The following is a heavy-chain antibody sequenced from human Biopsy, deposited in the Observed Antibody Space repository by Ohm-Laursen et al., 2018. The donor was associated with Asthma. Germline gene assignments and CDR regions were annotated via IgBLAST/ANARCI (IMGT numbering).Heavy chain of an antibody. J-gene: IGHJ4*02. D-gene: IGHD2-2*01. CDR3: ARKAGSCISRTCYSLDF. CDR1: GGTFNTYV. V-gene: IGHV1-69*13. CDR2: INSVFGTT. Sequence: SVKVSCKSLGGTFNTYVIGWVRQAPGQGLEWVGGINSVFGTTTYPQKFQDRVTITADDSTSTVYMELSSLRSEDTAVYYCARKAGSCISRTCYSLDFWGQGTLVTVSS.